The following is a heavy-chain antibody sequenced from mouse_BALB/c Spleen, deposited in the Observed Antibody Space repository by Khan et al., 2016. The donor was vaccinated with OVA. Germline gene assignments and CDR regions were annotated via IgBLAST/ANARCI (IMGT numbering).Heavy chain of an antibody. CDR3: AKDAGRY. CDR2: INPNNGVT. D-gene: IGHD3-3*01. CDR1: GYTFTEYT. V-gene: IGHV1-18*01. Sequence: VRLQQSGPELVKPGASVKISCKTSGYTFTEYTLHWVKQSHGKSLEWIGVINPNNGVTSYNQKFKGKATLTVDKSSSTAYMEFRSLTSEDSAVFYCAKDAGRYWGQGTSVTVSS. J-gene: IGHJ4*01.